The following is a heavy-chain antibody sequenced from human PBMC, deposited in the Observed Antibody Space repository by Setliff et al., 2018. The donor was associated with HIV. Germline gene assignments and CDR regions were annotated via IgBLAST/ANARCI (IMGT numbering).Heavy chain of an antibody. V-gene: IGHV3-48*02. CDR2: ISGEETT. Sequence: GGSLRLSCAASGFIFSRYSMNWVRQTPGRGLEWIAYISGEETTHYAESVKGRFTISRDKAKDSVYLQMNSLRDEDTAVYYCGRDPRGAPYFDYWGNGTVVTVSS. CDR1: GFIFSRYS. CDR3: GRDPRGAPYFDY. J-gene: IGHJ4*01.